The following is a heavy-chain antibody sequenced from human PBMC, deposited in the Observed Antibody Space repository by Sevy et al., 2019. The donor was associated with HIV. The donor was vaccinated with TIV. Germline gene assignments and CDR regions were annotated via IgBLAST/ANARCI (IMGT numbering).Heavy chain of an antibody. D-gene: IGHD2-8*01. CDR2: ISSSSSYI. J-gene: IGHJ6*02. CDR3: ASLHGYYYYGMDV. Sequence: GGSLRLSCAASGFTFSSYSMNWVRQAPGKGLEWVSSISSSSSYIYYADSVKGRFTISRDNAKNSLYLQMNNLRAEDTAVYYCASLHGYYYYGMDVWGQGTTVTVSS. V-gene: IGHV3-21*01. CDR1: GFTFSSYS.